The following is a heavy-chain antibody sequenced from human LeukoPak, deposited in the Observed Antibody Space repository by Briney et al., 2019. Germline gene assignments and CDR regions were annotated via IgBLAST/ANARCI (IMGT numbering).Heavy chain of an antibody. D-gene: IGHD3-10*01. CDR3: ARELAGHYYGSGSSFDY. J-gene: IGHJ4*02. V-gene: IGHV3-7*01. Sequence: GGSLRLSCAASGFTLSNYWMSWVRQAPGKGLEWVANTRQDGSEKYHVDSVKGRFTISRDNAKNSLYLQMNSLRAEDTAVYYCARELAGHYYGSGSSFDYWGQGTLVTVSS. CDR2: TRQDGSEK. CDR1: GFTLSNYW.